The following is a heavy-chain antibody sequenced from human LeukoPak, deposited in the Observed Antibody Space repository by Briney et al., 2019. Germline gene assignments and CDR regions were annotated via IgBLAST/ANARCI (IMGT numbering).Heavy chain of an antibody. CDR2: IHSGGYT. Sequence: GGSLRLSCAASGFTVSSNYMSWVRQAPGKGLEWVSVIHSGGYTDYADSVKGRFTISRDNSKNTLYLQMNSLRAEDTAVYYCASLWAGAHAFDIWGQGTMVTVSS. CDR1: GFTVSSNY. CDR3: ASLWAGAHAFDI. V-gene: IGHV3-66*01. D-gene: IGHD6-19*01. J-gene: IGHJ3*02.